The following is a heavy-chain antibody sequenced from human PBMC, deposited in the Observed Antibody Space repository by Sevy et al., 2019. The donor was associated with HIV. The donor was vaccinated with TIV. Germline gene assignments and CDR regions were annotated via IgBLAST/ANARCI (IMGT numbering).Heavy chain of an antibody. CDR3: AKRRVQSGLSGGGANYGMDV. J-gene: IGHJ6*02. Sequence: GGSLRLSCAASGFPFSNFAMSWVRQAPGKGLEWVSTLIGGGSRTYYADSVTGRFIISRGNSRNTLYLKMNSLRAEDTAIYYCAKRRVQSGLSGGGANYGMDVCGRGTTVTVSS. D-gene: IGHD2-8*02. CDR2: LIGGGSRT. V-gene: IGHV3-23*01. CDR1: GFPFSNFA.